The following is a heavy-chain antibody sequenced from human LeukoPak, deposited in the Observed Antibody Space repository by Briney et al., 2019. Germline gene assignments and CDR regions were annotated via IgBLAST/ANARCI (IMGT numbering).Heavy chain of an antibody. Sequence: GGPLRLSCAASGFTFSSYAMNWVRQAPGKGLEWVSAISGGNTYYADSVKGRFTISRDNSKNTLYLQMNSLRAEDTAIYYCATGWFGDYYFDYWGQGTLVTVSS. CDR2: ISGGNT. D-gene: IGHD3-10*01. CDR1: GFTFSSYA. V-gene: IGHV3-23*01. J-gene: IGHJ4*02. CDR3: ATGWFGDYYFDY.